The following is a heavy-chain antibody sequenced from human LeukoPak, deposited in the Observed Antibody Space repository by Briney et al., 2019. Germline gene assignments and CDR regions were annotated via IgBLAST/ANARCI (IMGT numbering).Heavy chain of an antibody. J-gene: IGHJ5*02. Sequence: SETLSLTCTVSGGSISSYYWSWIRQPPGKGLEWIGYIYYSGSTNYNPSLRSRVTISVDTSKNQFSLKLSSVTAAVTAAYYCARVGGYDSSGFNWFDPWGQGTLVTVSS. CDR2: IYYSGST. V-gene: IGHV4-59*01. CDR1: GGSISSYY. D-gene: IGHD3-22*01. CDR3: ARVGGYDSSGFNWFDP.